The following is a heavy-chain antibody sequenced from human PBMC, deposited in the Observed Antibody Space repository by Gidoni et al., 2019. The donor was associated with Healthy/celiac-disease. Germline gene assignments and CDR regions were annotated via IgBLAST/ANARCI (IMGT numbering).Heavy chain of an antibody. CDR3: AKDGPRYYYDTLNLPPRVWFDY. J-gene: IGHJ4*02. CDR2: IRGSGGST. Sequence: EVQLLESGGGLVQPGGSLRLSCAASGFPFSSYAMSWVRQAPGKGLEWVSAIRGSGGSTYYADSVKGRFTISRDNSKNTLYLQMNSLRVEDTAVYYCAKDGPRYYYDTLNLPPRVWFDYWGQGTLVTVSS. D-gene: IGHD3-22*01. CDR1: GFPFSSYA. V-gene: IGHV3-23*01.